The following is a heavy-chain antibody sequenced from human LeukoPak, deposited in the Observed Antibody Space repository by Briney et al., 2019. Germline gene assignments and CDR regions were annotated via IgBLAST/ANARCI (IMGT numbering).Heavy chain of an antibody. CDR3: ARDGATVTNTDYYYYMDV. Sequence: GGSLRVSRAASGFTFIRYSMNWVRQAPGKGLEWVSSIISSSSYIYYADSLKGRFTISRDNAKNSLYLQMNSLRAEDTAVYYCARDGATVTNTDYYYYMDVWGKGTTVTVSS. V-gene: IGHV3-21*01. CDR2: IISSSSYI. J-gene: IGHJ6*03. D-gene: IGHD4-17*01. CDR1: GFTFIRYS.